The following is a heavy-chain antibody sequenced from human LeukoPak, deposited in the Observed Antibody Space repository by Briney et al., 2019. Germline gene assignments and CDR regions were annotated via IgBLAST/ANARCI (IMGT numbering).Heavy chain of an antibody. CDR3: AKTARTSRTGVDV. D-gene: IGHD1-14*01. CDR1: GFTFNNYA. Sequence: GWSLRLSCAASGFTFNNYAMSWVRQAPGKGLEWVSGIGGSGASTYYADSVKGRFTISRDNSKNTLYLQMNSLRAEDTAVYYCAKTARTSRTGVDVWGQGTTVTVSS. V-gene: IGHV3-23*01. J-gene: IGHJ6*02. CDR2: IGGSGAST.